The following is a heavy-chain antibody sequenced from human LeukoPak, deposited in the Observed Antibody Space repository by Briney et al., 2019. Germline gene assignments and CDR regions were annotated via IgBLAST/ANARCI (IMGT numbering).Heavy chain of an antibody. CDR1: GFTFSTYS. CDR3: ARDDGYWYFDL. Sequence: GGSLRLSCAAFGFTFSTYSMNWVRQAPGKGLERVSYISSSSSTIYYADSVKGRFTISRDNAKNSLYLQMNSLRAEDTAVYYCARDDGYWYFDLWGRGTLVTVSS. CDR2: ISSSSSTI. V-gene: IGHV3-48*01. J-gene: IGHJ2*01.